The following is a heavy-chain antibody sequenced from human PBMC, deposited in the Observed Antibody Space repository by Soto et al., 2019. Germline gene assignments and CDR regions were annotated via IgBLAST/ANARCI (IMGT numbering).Heavy chain of an antibody. Sequence: GGSLRLSCAASGFTFSSYAMHWGRQAPGKGLEWVAVISYDGSNKYYADSVKGRFTISRDNSKNTLYLQMNSLRAEDTAVYYCARCLYSYYYDSSGYYPYFDYWGQGTLVTVSS. CDR1: GFTFSSYA. J-gene: IGHJ4*02. CDR2: ISYDGSNK. V-gene: IGHV3-30-3*01. D-gene: IGHD3-22*01. CDR3: ARCLYSYYYDSSGYYPYFDY.